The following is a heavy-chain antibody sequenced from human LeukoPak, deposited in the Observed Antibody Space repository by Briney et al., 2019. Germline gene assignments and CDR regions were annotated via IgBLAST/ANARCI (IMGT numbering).Heavy chain of an antibody. CDR1: GDSITTYY. CDR2: IHYSQST. J-gene: IGHJ5*02. Sequence: SETLSLTCTVSGDSITTYYWNWIRQPPGKGLEWIGYIHYSQSTIYNPSVSSRVTMSLDTAKNQFSLKLISVTAADTAVYYCARRVQMSSASATSNTWLDPWGQGSLVTVSS. D-gene: IGHD3-16*01. CDR3: ARRVQMSSASATSNTWLDP. V-gene: IGHV4-59*01.